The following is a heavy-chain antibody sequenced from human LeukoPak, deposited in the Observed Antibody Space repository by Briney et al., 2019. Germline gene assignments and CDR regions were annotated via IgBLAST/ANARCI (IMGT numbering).Heavy chain of an antibody. Sequence: PGGSLRLSCAASGFTFRSHWMHWVRQAPGKGLGWVSRIKGDETYTNHADSVKGRFTISRDNAKNTLYLQMTSLRVEDTAIYYCVRDGDVYNFDHWGQGTLVTVSS. CDR3: VRDGDVYNFDH. CDR2: IKGDETYT. V-gene: IGHV3-74*01. J-gene: IGHJ4*02. CDR1: GFTFRSHW. D-gene: IGHD5-24*01.